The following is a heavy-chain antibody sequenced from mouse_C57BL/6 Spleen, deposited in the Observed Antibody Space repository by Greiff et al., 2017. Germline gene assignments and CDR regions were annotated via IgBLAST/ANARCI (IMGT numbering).Heavy chain of an antibody. J-gene: IGHJ2*01. CDR2: IYPGRGST. Sequence: QVQLQQPGAELVKPGASVKMSCKASGYTFTSYWITWVKQRPGQGLEWIGDIYPGRGSTNYNEKFKRKATLTVDTSSSTAYMQLCSLTSEDSAVYSSARRLTGPYIDYWGQGTALAVSS. CDR3: ARRLTGPYIDY. D-gene: IGHD4-1*01. V-gene: IGHV1-55*01. CDR1: GYTFTSYW.